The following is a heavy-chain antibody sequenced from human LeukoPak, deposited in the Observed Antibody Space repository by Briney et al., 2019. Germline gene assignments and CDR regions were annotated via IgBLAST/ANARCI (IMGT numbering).Heavy chain of an antibody. D-gene: IGHD6-13*01. CDR2: ISSSGSTI. V-gene: IGHV3-11*04. Sequence: GGSLRLSCAASGFTFSDYYMSWIRQAPGKGLEWVSYISSSGSTIYYADSAKGRFTISRDNAKNSLYLQMNSLRAEDTAVYYCAGAGYSSSWYLQHWGQGTLVTVSS. CDR3: AGAGYSSSWYLQH. J-gene: IGHJ1*01. CDR1: GFTFSDYY.